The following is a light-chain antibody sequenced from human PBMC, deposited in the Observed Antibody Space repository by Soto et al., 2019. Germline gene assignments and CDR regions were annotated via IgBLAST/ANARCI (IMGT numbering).Light chain of an antibody. CDR2: AAS. Sequence: EIVLTQSPGTLSLSPGERATLSCRASQSVRSSSLAWYQQKPGQAPRLLIYAASSRASGIPGRFSGSGSGXDXTXXXXXXXPXDFXXXXCXQXXGSPPTYTFGQGTKLEIK. V-gene: IGKV3-20*01. CDR1: QSVRSSS. J-gene: IGKJ2*01. CDR3: XQXXGSPPTYT.